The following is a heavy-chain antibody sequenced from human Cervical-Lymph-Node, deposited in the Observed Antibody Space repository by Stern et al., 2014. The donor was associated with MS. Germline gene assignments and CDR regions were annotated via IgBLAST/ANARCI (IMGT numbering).Heavy chain of an antibody. CDR1: GFTFSSYG. CDR2: ISYDGSNK. Sequence: QVQLVESGGGVVQPGRSLRLSCAASGFTFSSYGMHWVRQAPGKGLEWVAVISYDGSNKYYADSVKGRFTISRDNSKNTLYLQMNSLRAEDTAVYYCAKAKAPIVVVPAAPGDYWGQGTLVTVS. J-gene: IGHJ4*02. V-gene: IGHV3-30*18. D-gene: IGHD2-2*01. CDR3: AKAKAPIVVVPAAPGDY.